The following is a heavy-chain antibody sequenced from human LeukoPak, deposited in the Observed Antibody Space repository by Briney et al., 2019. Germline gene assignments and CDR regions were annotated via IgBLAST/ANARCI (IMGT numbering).Heavy chain of an antibody. Sequence: SETLSLTCTVSGGSISSYYWSWIRQPPGKGLEWIGYIYYSGSTNYNPSLKSRVTISVDTSKNQFSLKLSSVTAADTAVYYCARPTKIAGYAFDIWGQGTMVTVSS. CDR1: GGSISSYY. J-gene: IGHJ3*02. V-gene: IGHV4-59*08. CDR2: IYYSGST. CDR3: ARPTKIAGYAFDI. D-gene: IGHD6-13*01.